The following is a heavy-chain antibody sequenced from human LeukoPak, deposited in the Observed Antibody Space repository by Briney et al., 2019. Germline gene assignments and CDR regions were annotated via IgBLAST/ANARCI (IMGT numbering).Heavy chain of an antibody. Sequence: GGSLRLSCTASGFTVNTYAMSWVRQAPGKGLEWVSAISGSGGSTYYADSVKGRFTISRDNSKNTLYLQMNSLRAEDTAVYYCAKEGALTHYYFDYWGQGTLVTVSS. D-gene: IGHD4/OR15-4a*01. J-gene: IGHJ4*02. CDR2: ISGSGGST. V-gene: IGHV3-23*01. CDR3: AKEGALTHYYFDY. CDR1: GFTVNTYA.